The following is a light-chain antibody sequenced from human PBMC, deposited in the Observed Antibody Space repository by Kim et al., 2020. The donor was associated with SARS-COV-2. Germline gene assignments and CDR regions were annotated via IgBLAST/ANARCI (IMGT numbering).Light chain of an antibody. CDR3: QQYGSSPLVT. Sequence: PGERATLSGRASPSVSSSYLAWYRQKPGQAPRLLIYGASSRATGIPDRFSGSGSGTDFTLTISRLEPEDFAVYYCQQYGSSPLVTFGPGTKVDIK. CDR2: GAS. V-gene: IGKV3-20*01. CDR1: PSVSSSY. J-gene: IGKJ3*01.